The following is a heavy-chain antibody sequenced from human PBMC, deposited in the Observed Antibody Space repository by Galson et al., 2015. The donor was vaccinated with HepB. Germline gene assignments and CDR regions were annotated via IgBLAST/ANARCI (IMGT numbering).Heavy chain of an antibody. CDR3: ASQRGDYDFWSGYPNDYYYYYMDV. Sequence: SVKVSCKASGYTFTSYGISWVRQAPGQGLEWMGWISAYNGNTNYAQKLQSRVTMTTDTSTSTAYMELRSLRSDDTAVYYCASQRGDYDFWSGYPNDYYYYYMDVWGKGTTVTVSS. J-gene: IGHJ6*03. CDR2: ISAYNGNT. D-gene: IGHD3-3*01. V-gene: IGHV1-18*01. CDR1: GYTFTSYG.